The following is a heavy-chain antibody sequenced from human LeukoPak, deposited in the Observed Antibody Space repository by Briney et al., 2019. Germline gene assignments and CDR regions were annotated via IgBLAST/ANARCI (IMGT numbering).Heavy chain of an antibody. V-gene: IGHV4-59*01. CDR1: GGSISSYY. J-gene: IGHJ4*02. CDR3: ARGRREASFDY. D-gene: IGHD1-26*01. Sequence: SETLSLTCTVSGGSISSYYWSWIRQPPGKGLEWIGYIYYSGSTNYNPSLKSRVTISVDTSKNQFSLKLSSVTAADTAVYYCARGRREASFDYWGQGTLVTVSS. CDR2: IYYSGST.